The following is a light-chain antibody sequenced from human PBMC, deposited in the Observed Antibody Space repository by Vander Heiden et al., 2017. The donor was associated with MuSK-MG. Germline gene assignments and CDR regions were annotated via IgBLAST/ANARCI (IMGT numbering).Light chain of an antibody. V-gene: IGKV3-15*01. CDR2: GAS. CDR1: QSVSSN. Sequence: EIVMTQSPATLSVSPGERATLSCRASQSVSSNLAWYQQKPGQPPRLLIYGASTRATGIPARFSGSGSGTEFTLTISSLQSEDFAVYYCQQYNNWPPLFTFGPGTKVDIK. J-gene: IGKJ3*01. CDR3: QQYNNWPPLFT.